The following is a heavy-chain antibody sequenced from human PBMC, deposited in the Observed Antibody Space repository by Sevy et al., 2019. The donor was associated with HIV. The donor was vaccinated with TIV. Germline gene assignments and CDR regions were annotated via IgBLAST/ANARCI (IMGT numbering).Heavy chain of an antibody. Sequence: GGSLRLSCAASGFTLSSYGMHWVRQAPGKGLEWVAFIRYDGSNKYYADSVKGRFTISRDNSKNTLYLQMNSLRAEDTAVYYCATTYYDFWSGYFHFDYWGQGALVTVSS. D-gene: IGHD3-3*01. CDR2: IRYDGSNK. V-gene: IGHV3-30*02. J-gene: IGHJ4*02. CDR1: GFTLSSYG. CDR3: ATTYYDFWSGYFHFDY.